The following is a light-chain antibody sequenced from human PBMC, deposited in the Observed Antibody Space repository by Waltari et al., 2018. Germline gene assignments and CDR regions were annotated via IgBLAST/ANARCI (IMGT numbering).Light chain of an antibody. CDR3: QTWVSSIPVV. V-gene: IGLV3-1*01. CDR1: ELANTI. J-gene: IGLJ2*01. CDR2: QNN. Sequence: SYEVTQPPSVSVSPGQTASITRSGDELANTITCWYQQKPGQSPVLVIYQNNKRPSGIPERFSGSNSGNTATLTISGTQAMDEADYYCQTWVSSIPVVFGGGTKLTVL.